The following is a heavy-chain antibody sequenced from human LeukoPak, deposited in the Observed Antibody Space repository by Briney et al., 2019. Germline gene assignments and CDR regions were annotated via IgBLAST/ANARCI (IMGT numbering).Heavy chain of an antibody. J-gene: IGHJ4*02. V-gene: IGHV3-7*01. CDR2: IKQDGSEK. D-gene: IGHD3-10*01. CDR3: ARLQKGWWTMVRGERDSTYFDY. Sequence: GGSLRLSCAASGFTFSSYWMSWVRQAPGKGLEWVANIKQDGSEKYYVDSVKGRFTISRDNAKNSLYLQMNSLRAEDTAVYYCARLQKGWWTMVRGERDSTYFDYWGQGTLVTVSS. CDR1: GFTFSSYW.